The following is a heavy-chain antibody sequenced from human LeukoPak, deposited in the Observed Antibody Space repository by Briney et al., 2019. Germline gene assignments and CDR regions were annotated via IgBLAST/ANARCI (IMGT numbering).Heavy chain of an antibody. CDR1: GYSFTSYW. CDR3: ARQYNWNHDAFDI. CDR2: IYPGDSDT. V-gene: IGHV5-51*01. J-gene: IGHJ3*02. D-gene: IGHD1-20*01. Sequence: HGESLKISCKGSGYSFTSYWIGWVRQMTGKGLEWMGIIYPGDSDTRYSPSFQGQVTISADKSISTAYLQWSSLKASDTAMYYCARQYNWNHDAFDIWGQGTMVTVSS.